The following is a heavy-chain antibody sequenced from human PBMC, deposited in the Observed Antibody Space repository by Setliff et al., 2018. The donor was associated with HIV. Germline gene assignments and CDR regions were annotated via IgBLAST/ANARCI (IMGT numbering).Heavy chain of an antibody. J-gene: IGHJ5*02. CDR3: ARDFHSDYETKYNWFDP. Sequence: GASVKVSCKASGYSFTRSGISWVRQAPGQGPEWMGWINTSNGKTRYKEDLQGRVTVTKNTSASTVYLELRNLRKDDTAIYYCARDFHSDYETKYNWFDPWGQGTLVTVSS. D-gene: IGHD4-4*01. V-gene: IGHV1-18*01. CDR2: INTSNGKT. CDR1: GYSFTRSG.